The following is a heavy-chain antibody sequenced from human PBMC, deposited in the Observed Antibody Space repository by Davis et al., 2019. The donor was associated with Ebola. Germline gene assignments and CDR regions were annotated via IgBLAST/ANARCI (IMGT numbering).Heavy chain of an antibody. J-gene: IGHJ5*02. CDR3: AKGEMAYHKWFDP. D-gene: IGHD2-21*01. CDR2: IQYDGSNK. Sequence: GESLKISCAASGFTFSDYTMSWVRQAPGKGLEWVTFIQYDGSNKDYADSVKGRFSISRDNSKNTVYLQMNGLRAEDTAVYYCAKGEMAYHKWFDPWGQGTLVTVST. V-gene: IGHV3-30*02. CDR1: GFTFSDYT.